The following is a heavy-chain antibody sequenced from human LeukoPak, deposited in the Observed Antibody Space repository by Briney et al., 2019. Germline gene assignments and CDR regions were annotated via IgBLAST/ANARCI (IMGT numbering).Heavy chain of an antibody. J-gene: IGHJ4*02. CDR1: GFTFSSYG. CDR3: ARDRSGSYLGYFDY. Sequence: GGSLRLSCAASGFTFSSYGMHWVRQAPGKGLEWVAVIWYDGSNKYYADSVKGRFTISRDNSKNTLYLQMNSLRAEDTAVYYCARDRSGSYLGYFDYWGQGTLVTVSS. D-gene: IGHD1-26*01. CDR2: IWYDGSNK. V-gene: IGHV3-33*01.